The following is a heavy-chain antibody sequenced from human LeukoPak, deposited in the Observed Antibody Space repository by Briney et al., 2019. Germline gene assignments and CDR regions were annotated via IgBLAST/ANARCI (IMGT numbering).Heavy chain of an antibody. CDR3: ATDPTVAGTSEYFQH. J-gene: IGHJ1*01. V-gene: IGHV3-23*01. D-gene: IGHD6-19*01. CDR1: GFTFSSYA. CDR2: ISGSGGRT. Sequence: PGGSLRLSCAASGFTFSSYAMSWVRQAPGKGLEGVSVISGSGGRTYYADSVKGRCTISRDNSKNTLYLEMNSLRAEDTAVYYCATDPTVAGTSEYFQHWGQGTLVTVSS.